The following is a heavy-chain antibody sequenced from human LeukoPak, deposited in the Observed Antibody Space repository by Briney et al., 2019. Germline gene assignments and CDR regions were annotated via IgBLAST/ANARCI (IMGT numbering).Heavy chain of an antibody. CDR2: ISGSGESA. V-gene: IGHV3-23*01. Sequence: PGGSLRLSCAVSGVAFSNYAMTWVRQAPGKGLEWVSTISGSGESAHYTDSVKGRFTISRDNSKSTLYLQMNSLRADDTAVYYCARGGPRGYPDAFDIWGQGTMVTVSS. D-gene: IGHD3-3*01. J-gene: IGHJ3*02. CDR3: ARGGPRGYPDAFDI. CDR1: GVAFSNYA.